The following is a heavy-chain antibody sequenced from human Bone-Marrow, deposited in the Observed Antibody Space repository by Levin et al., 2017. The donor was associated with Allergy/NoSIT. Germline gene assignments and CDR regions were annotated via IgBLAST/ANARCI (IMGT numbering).Heavy chain of an antibody. D-gene: IGHD6-13*01. J-gene: IGHJ4*02. V-gene: IGHV3-30*07. CDR2: ISFDGKKR. Sequence: GGSLRLSCAASGFRFSGYALHWVRQAPGKGLEWVAVISFDGKKRYYAESVKGRFTISRDNAKNSLYLQMHSLRGDETAVYYCARDSLGYSSSWYFFDLWGQGTLVTVSS. CDR1: GFRFSGYA. CDR3: ARDSLGYSSSWYFFDL.